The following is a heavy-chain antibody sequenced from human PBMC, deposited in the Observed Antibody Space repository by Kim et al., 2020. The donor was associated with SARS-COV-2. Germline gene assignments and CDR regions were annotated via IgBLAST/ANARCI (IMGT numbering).Heavy chain of an antibody. Sequence: GGSLRLSCAASGFSFSTYNMNWVRQAPGKGLEWVSSISNNGIYIYYADSVKGRFTISRDNAKNSLYLQMNSLRAEDSAMYYCAKVAGVDHWGQGTLVTVSS. CDR3: AKVAGVDH. V-gene: IGHV3-21*01. CDR2: ISNNGIYI. J-gene: IGHJ4*02. CDR1: GFSFSTYN. D-gene: IGHD3-10*01.